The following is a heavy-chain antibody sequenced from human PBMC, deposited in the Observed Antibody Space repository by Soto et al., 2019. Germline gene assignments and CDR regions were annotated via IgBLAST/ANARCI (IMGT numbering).Heavy chain of an antibody. J-gene: IGHJ4*02. Sequence: GGSLRLSCAASGFTFSSYGMHWVRQAPGKGLEWVAVIWYDGSNKYYADSVKGRFTISRDNSKNTLYLQMNSLRAEDTAVYYCARGRSAGYSYGIDYWGQGTLVTVSS. CDR1: GFTFSSYG. CDR2: IWYDGSNK. D-gene: IGHD5-18*01. CDR3: ARGRSAGYSYGIDY. V-gene: IGHV3-33*01.